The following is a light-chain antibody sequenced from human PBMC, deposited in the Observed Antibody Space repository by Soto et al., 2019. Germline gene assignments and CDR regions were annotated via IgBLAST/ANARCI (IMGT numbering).Light chain of an antibody. J-gene: IGKJ1*01. CDR1: RDISNS. CDR2: GAS. CDR3: QQTSAFPRT. V-gene: IGKV1-12*01. Sequence: DIQMTQSPSSLSASVGDRVTITFRASRDISNSLAWYQQTPGKAPKLLLRGASSLHRGVPSRFSGGGAGTEFTLTISSLQPEDFATYYCQQTSAFPRTFGQGTKVDIK.